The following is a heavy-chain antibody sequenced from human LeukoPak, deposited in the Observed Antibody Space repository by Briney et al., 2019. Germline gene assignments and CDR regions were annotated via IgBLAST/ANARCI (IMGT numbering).Heavy chain of an antibody. CDR1: GFTFSSYA. CDR3: ARRKYSGSYRGTTAIVT. Sequence: GGSLRLSCAASGFTFSSYAMHWVRQAPGKGLEWVAVISYDGSNKYYADSVKGRFTISRDNSKNTLYLQMNSLRAEDTAVYYCARRKYSGSYRGTTAIVTWGQGTLVTVSS. V-gene: IGHV3-30*14. J-gene: IGHJ5*02. CDR2: ISYDGSNK. D-gene: IGHD1-26*01.